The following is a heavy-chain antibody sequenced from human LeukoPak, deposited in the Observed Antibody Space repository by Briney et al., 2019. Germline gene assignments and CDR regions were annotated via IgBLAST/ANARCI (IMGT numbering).Heavy chain of an antibody. CDR2: ISGSGGST. CDR1: GFSFSDYA. Sequence: GGSLSLSCVASGFSFSDYAMTWVRQVPGGGLDWVSAISGSGGSTYYADSVKGRFTISRDNSKNTLYLQMNSLRAEDTAVYYCAKSDDIVVVPAAMKYYYYYGMDVWGQGTTVTVSS. D-gene: IGHD2-2*01. V-gene: IGHV3-23*01. CDR3: AKSDDIVVVPAAMKYYYYYGMDV. J-gene: IGHJ6*02.